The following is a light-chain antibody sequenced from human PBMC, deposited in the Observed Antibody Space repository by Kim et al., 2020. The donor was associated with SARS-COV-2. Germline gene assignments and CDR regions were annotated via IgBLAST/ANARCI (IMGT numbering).Light chain of an antibody. CDR1: QNICRC. J-gene: IGKJ4*01. Sequence: ASVGDRVTSTCRASQNICRCLAWYQQKPGKAPKLLIYKSSSLQSEVPSRFSGGGSGTEFSLTLSSLQPDDFATYYCQQCNRYPLTFGGGTKVDIK. CDR3: QQCNRYPLT. V-gene: IGKV1-5*03. CDR2: KSS.